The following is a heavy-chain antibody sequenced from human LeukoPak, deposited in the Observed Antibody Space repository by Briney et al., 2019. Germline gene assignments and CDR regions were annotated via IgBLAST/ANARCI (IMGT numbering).Heavy chain of an antibody. CDR3: ARGAFYSNHGVDY. CDR2: INPNSGGT. CDR1: GYTFTGYY. V-gene: IGHV1-2*02. D-gene: IGHD4-11*01. Sequence: ASVKVSCKASGYTFTGYYIHWVRQAPGQGLEWMGWINPNSGGTNYAQKFQGRVTITRNTSISTAYMELSSLRSEDTAVYYCARGAFYSNHGVDYWGQGTLVTVSS. J-gene: IGHJ4*02.